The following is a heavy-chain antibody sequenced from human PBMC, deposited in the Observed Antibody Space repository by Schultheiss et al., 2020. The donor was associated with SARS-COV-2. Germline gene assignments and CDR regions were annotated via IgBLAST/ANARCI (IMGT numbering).Heavy chain of an antibody. CDR3: ARAAATKNYYYGMDV. V-gene: IGHV3-7*01. CDR1: GFTFSSYW. D-gene: IGHD1-26*01. J-gene: IGHJ6*02. CDR2: IKQDGSEK. Sequence: GGSLRLSCAASGFTFSSYWMSWVRQAPGKGLEWVANIKQDGSEKYYVDSVKGRFTISRDNAKNSLYLQMNSLRAEDTAVYYCARAAATKNYYYGMDVWGQGTTVTVSS.